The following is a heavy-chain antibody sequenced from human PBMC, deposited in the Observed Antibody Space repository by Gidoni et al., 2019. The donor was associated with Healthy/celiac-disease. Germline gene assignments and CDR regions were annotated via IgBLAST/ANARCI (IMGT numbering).Heavy chain of an antibody. V-gene: IGHV2-5*02. D-gene: IGHD6-13*01. CDR1: GFSPSTSGVG. Sequence: QITLKESGPTLVKPTQTLTLTCTFSGFSPSTSGVGVGWIRQPPGKALEWLALIYWDDDKRYSPSLKSRLTITKDTSKNQVVLTMTNMDPVDTATYYCAHGLAAAGTNWFDPWGQGTLVTVSS. CDR2: IYWDDDK. J-gene: IGHJ5*02. CDR3: AHGLAAAGTNWFDP.